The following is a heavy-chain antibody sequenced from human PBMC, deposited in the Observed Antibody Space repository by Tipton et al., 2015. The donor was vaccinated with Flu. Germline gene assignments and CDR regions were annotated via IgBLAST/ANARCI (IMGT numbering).Heavy chain of an antibody. Sequence: TLSLTCTVSGASLSSSSYYWDWIRQPAGKGLEWIGHISTSGRTNYNLSLKSREVTVSLDMSKNQFSLKLSSVNAADTALYYCARSYFYDSSGPPRASDIWGQGTMVTVSS. D-gene: IGHD3-22*01. CDR1: GASLSSSSYY. J-gene: IGHJ3*02. V-gene: IGHV4-61*09. CDR3: ARSYFYDSSGPPRASDI. CDR2: ISTSGRT.